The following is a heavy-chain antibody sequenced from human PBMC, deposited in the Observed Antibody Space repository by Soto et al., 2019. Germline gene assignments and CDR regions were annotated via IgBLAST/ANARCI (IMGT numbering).Heavy chain of an antibody. D-gene: IGHD4-4*01. V-gene: IGHV1-3*04. Sequence: QVQLVQSGAEVKKPGASVKISCKTSGYTFTRYTIHWVRQAPGQRLEWMGWINTGRGNTKYSEKLQGRVTITADTSASTAYMELSSLTSAETGLYYCSRDAYSSGYDSDYWGQGTLVTVSS. CDR2: INTGRGNT. CDR1: GYTFTRYT. CDR3: SRDAYSSGYDSDY. J-gene: IGHJ4*02.